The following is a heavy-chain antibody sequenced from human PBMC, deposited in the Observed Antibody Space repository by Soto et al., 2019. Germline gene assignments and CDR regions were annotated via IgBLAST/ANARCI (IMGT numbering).Heavy chain of an antibody. CDR2: INPSGGST. CDR1: GYTFTSYY. D-gene: IGHD2-15*01. Sequence: GASVKVSCKASGYTFTSYYMHWVRQAPGQGLEWMGIINPSGGSTSYAQKFQGRVTMTRDTSTSTVYMELSSLRSEDTAVYYCARPDKCSGGSCYSEYSGYYYYYMDVWGKGTTVTVSS. V-gene: IGHV1-46*03. J-gene: IGHJ6*03. CDR3: ARPDKCSGGSCYSEYSGYYYYYMDV.